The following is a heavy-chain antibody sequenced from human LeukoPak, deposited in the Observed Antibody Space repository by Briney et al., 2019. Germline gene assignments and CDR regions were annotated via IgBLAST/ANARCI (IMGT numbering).Heavy chain of an antibody. Sequence: SETLSLTCTVAGDSINTNNYYWGWIRQPPGKGLEWIGSIYDSGTTYYNPSLKSRVSISVDTSKNQFSLKLSSVTAADTAVYYCARDPLAVAALYYYGMDVWGQGTTVTVSS. V-gene: IGHV4-39*07. J-gene: IGHJ6*02. CDR3: ARDPLAVAALYYYGMDV. CDR2: IYDSGTT. D-gene: IGHD6-19*01. CDR1: GDSINTNNYY.